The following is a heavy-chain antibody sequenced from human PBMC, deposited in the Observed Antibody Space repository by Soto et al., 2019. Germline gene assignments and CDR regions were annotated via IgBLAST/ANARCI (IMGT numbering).Heavy chain of an antibody. J-gene: IGHJ6*02. D-gene: IGHD2-2*01. V-gene: IGHV1-69*13. CDR1: GYTFTSYG. CDR3: AREGLVLVPSTVNSDYYYYAMDV. CDR2: ITPRSATS. Sequence: ASVKVSCKASGYTFTSYGITWVRQAPGQRLEWMGGITPRSATSNYAQKFQGRVTITADESTSTVYMELSSLTSEDTAVYYCAREGLVLVPSTVNSDYYYYAMDVWGQGTTVTVSS.